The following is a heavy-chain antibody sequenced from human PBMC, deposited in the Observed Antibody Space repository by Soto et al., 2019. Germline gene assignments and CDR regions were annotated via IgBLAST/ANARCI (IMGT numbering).Heavy chain of an antibody. CDR2: INPNSGGT. Sequence: ASVKVSCKASGYTFTGYYMHWVRQAPGQGLEWMGWINPNSGGTNYAQKFQGRVTMTRDTSISTAYMELSRLRSDDTAVYYCARADPLNIFGVVTYYYYYGMDVWGQGTTVTVYS. CDR1: GYTFTGYY. J-gene: IGHJ6*02. V-gene: IGHV1-2*02. CDR3: ARADPLNIFGVVTYYYYYGMDV. D-gene: IGHD3-3*02.